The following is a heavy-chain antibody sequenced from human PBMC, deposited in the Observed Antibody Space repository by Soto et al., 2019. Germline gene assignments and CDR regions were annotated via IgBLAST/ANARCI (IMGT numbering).Heavy chain of an antibody. V-gene: IGHV3-23*01. CDR2: ISGSGGST. CDR1: GFTFSSYA. J-gene: IGHJ4*02. D-gene: IGHD3-16*02. Sequence: GGSLRLSCAASGFTFSSYAMSWVRQAPGKGLEWVSAISGSGGSTYYADSVKGRFTISRDNSKNTLYLQMNSLRAEDTAVYYCAKGSMITFGGVIVPDYWGQGTLVTVSS. CDR3: AKGSMITFGGVIVPDY.